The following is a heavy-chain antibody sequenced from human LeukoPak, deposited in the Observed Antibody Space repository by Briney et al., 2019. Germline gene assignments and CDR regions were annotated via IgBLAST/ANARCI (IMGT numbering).Heavy chain of an antibody. Sequence: SETLSLTCAVYGGSFSGYYWSWIRQPPGMGLEWIGYIYYSGSTNYKSSLKSRVTISLDTSKNQFSLKLSSVTAADTAVYYCARVSRYGDPPDYWGQGTLVTVSS. CDR1: GGSFSGYY. J-gene: IGHJ4*02. D-gene: IGHD4-17*01. CDR3: ARVSRYGDPPDY. V-gene: IGHV4-59*01. CDR2: IYYSGST.